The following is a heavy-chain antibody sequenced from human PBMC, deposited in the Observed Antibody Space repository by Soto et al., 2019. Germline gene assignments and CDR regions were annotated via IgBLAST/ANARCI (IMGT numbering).Heavy chain of an antibody. J-gene: IGHJ4*02. D-gene: IGHD3-22*01. V-gene: IGHV4-30-4*01. CDR2: IYYTGNN. Sequence: PSEILSLTCTVSGDSISSPHYYWTWIRQPPGKGLEWVGYIYYTGNNFYNPALKSRVAMSVDPSTNQFSLKLASVTDADTAVYFCAREPKQNYDSSPWNGGFDSWGPGTLVTVSS. CDR1: GDSISSPHYY. CDR3: AREPKQNYDSSPWNGGFDS.